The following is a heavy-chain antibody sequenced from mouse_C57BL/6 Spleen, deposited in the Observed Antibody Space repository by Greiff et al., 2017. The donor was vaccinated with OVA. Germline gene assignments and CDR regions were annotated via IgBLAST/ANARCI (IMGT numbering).Heavy chain of an antibody. CDR1: GYAFTNYL. CDR2: INPGSGGT. Sequence: QVQLQQSGAELVRPGTSVKVSCKASGYAFTNYLIEWVKQRPGQGLEWIGVINPGSGGTNYNEKFKGKATLTADKSSSTAYMQLSSLTSEDSAVYFCARGGYDYGGFAYWGQGTLVTVSA. V-gene: IGHV1-54*01. J-gene: IGHJ3*01. D-gene: IGHD2-4*01. CDR3: ARGGYDYGGFAY.